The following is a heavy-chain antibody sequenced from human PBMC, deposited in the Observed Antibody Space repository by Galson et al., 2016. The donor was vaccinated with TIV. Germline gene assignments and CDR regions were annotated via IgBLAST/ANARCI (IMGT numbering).Heavy chain of an antibody. CDR2: INTDNGDA. CDR3: ARGGYNYGPRLLFVDY. J-gene: IGHJ4*02. CDR1: GYTFSTYA. Sequence: SVKVSCKASGYTFSTYAKHWVRQAPGQRLEWMGWINTDNGDAEFSQKFQGRVTITRDTSASTAYMELSSLTSEDTAVYFCARGGYNYGPRLLFVDYWGQGTLVTVSS. V-gene: IGHV1-3*04. D-gene: IGHD5-18*01.